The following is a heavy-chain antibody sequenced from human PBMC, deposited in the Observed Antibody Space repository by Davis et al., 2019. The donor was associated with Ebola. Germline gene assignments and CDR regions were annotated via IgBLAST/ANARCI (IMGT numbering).Heavy chain of an antibody. Sequence: SETLSLTCAVYGGSFSGYYWSWIRQPPGKGLEWIGEINHSGSTNYNPSLKSRVTISVDTSKNQFSLKLSSVTAADTAVYYCARDSARYCSGGSCYDWFDPWGQGTLVTVSS. V-gene: IGHV4-34*01. CDR1: GGSFSGYY. CDR2: INHSGST. D-gene: IGHD2-15*01. J-gene: IGHJ5*02. CDR3: ARDSARYCSGGSCYDWFDP.